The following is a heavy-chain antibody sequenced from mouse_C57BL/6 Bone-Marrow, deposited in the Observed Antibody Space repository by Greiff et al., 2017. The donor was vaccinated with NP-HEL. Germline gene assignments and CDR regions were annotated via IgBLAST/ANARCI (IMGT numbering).Heavy chain of an antibody. J-gene: IGHJ1*03. CDR1: GYTFTSYW. CDR2: IHPNSGST. CDR3: ASTDGYYPYWYFDV. Sequence: QVQLQQPGAELVKPGASVKLSCKASGYTFTSYWMHWVKQRPEQGLEWIGMIHPNSGSTNYNEKFKSKATLTVDKSSSTAYMQLSSLTSEDSAVYYCASTDGYYPYWYFDVWGTGTTVTVSS. V-gene: IGHV1-64*01. D-gene: IGHD2-3*01.